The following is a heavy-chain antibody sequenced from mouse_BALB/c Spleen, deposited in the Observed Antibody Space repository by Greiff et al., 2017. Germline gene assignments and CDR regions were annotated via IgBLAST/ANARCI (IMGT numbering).Heavy chain of an antibody. CDR3: ARHYYGSSYDAMDY. Sequence: EVKVVESGGGLVQPGGSLRLSCATSGFTFTDYYMSWVRQPPGKALEWLGFIRNKANGYTTEYSASVKGRFTISRDNSQSILYLQMNTLRAEDSATYYCARHYYGSSYDAMDYWGQGTSVTVSS. J-gene: IGHJ4*01. D-gene: IGHD1-1*01. V-gene: IGHV7-3*02. CDR1: GFTFTDYY. CDR2: IRNKANGYTT.